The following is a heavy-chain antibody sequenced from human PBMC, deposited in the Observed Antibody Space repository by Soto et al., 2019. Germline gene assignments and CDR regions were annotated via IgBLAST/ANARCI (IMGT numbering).Heavy chain of an antibody. Sequence: GGSLRLSCAASGFTFSSYWMSWVRQAPGKGLEWVANIKQDGSEKYYVDSVKGRFTISRDNAKNSLYLQMNSLRAEDKAVYYCATPPSMTTVTYRDFHYWGQGTLVTVPS. CDR1: GFTFSSYW. V-gene: IGHV3-7*01. D-gene: IGHD4-4*01. CDR3: ATPPSMTTVTYRDFHY. CDR2: IKQDGSEK. J-gene: IGHJ4*02.